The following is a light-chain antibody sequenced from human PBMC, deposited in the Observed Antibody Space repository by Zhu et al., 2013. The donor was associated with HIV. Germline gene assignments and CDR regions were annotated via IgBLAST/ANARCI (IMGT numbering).Light chain of an antibody. CDR3: CSYAGSSTLI. CDR1: SSDVGTYNL. J-gene: IGLJ2*01. CDR2: EAT. Sequence: QSALTQPASVSGSPGQPITISCTGTSSDVGTYNLISWYQQHSGKAPKLIIYEATKRPSGVSNRFSGSKSGNTASLTISGLQSEDDADYYCCSYAGSSTLIFGGGTKLTVL. V-gene: IGLV2-23*01.